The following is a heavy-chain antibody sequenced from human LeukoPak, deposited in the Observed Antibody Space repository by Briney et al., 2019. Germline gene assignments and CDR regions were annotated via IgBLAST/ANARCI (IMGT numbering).Heavy chain of an antibody. CDR2: IYTSGST. D-gene: IGHD6-6*01. Sequence: SETLSLTCTVSGGSLSSGGYYWSWIRQPAGKGLEWIGRIYTSGSTNYNPSLKSRVTISVDTSKNQFSLKLSSVTAADTAVYYCARDAGALIDIAARGRYYYYYMDVWGKGTTVTVSS. J-gene: IGHJ6*03. CDR1: GGSLSSGGYY. CDR3: ARDAGALIDIAARGRYYYYYMDV. V-gene: IGHV4-61*02.